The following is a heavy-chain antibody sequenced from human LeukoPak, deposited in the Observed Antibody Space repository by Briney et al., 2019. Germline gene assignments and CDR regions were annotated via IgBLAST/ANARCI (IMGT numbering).Heavy chain of an antibody. V-gene: IGHV3-66*02. CDR1: GFTFSSYA. CDR2: IYTGGTT. CDR3: ARDKLGSGYSSDFDC. J-gene: IGHJ4*02. Sequence: QAGGSLRLSCAASGFTFSSYAMSWVRLAPGKGLEWVSAIYTGGTTYYADSVKGRFTISRDNSKNTLYLQLNSLRAEDTAVYYCARDKLGSGYSSDFDCWGQGTLVTVSS. D-gene: IGHD6-19*01.